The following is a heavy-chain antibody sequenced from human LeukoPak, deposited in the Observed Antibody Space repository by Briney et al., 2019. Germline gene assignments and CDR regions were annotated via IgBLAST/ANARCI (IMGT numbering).Heavy chain of an antibody. J-gene: IGHJ3*02. Sequence: PSETLSLTCAVYGGSFSGYYWSWIRQPPGKGLEWIGEINHSGGTNNNPSLKSRVTISVDTSKNQFSLKLSSVTAADTAVYYCARVEWFGELSPFDIWGQGTMVTVSS. D-gene: IGHD3-10*01. CDR3: ARVEWFGELSPFDI. V-gene: IGHV4-34*01. CDR2: INHSGGT. CDR1: GGSFSGYY.